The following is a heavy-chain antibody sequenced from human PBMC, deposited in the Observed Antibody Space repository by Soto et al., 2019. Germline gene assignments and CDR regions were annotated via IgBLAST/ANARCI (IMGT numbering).Heavy chain of an antibody. CDR1: GYTFTGYY. V-gene: IGHV1-2*04. CDR3: ARSDDYGDFFDY. CDR2: INPNSGGT. J-gene: IGHJ4*02. D-gene: IGHD4-17*01. Sequence: ASVKVSCKASGYTFTGYYMHWVRQAPGQGLEWMGWINPNSGGTNYAQKFQGWVTMTRDTSISTAYMELSRLRYDDTAVYYCARSDDYGDFFDYWGQGTLVTVSS.